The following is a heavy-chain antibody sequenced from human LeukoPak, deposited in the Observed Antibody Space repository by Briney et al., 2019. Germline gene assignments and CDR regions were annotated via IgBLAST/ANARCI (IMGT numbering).Heavy chain of an antibody. CDR1: GFTFTDAW. D-gene: IGHD6-19*01. CDR3: TSSYTSGWYGPFDY. CDR2: IKSKGDGGTT. V-gene: IGHV3-15*01. J-gene: IGHJ4*02. Sequence: GGSLRLSCAPSGFTFTDAWTIWVRQAPGKGLEWVARIKSKGDGGTTDYAAPVKGRFTISRDDSKNTLYLQMNSLETEDTAVYCCTSSYTSGWYGPFDYWGQGTLFTVSS.